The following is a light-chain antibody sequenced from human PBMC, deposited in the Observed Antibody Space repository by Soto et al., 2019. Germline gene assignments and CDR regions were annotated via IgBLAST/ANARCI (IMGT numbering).Light chain of an antibody. V-gene: IGLV1-40*01. Sequence: QSVLTQPPSVSGAPGQRVTISCTGSGSNIGAGYDVHWYQQLPGTAPKLLIYGNINRPSGVPDRFSGSQSGTSASLAITGLQAEDETDYYCQSYDSSLIYVFGTGTKLTVL. CDR1: GSNIGAGYD. CDR2: GNI. CDR3: QSYDSSLIYV. J-gene: IGLJ1*01.